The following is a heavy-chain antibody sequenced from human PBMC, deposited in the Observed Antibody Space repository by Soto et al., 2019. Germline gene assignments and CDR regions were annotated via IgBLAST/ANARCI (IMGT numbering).Heavy chain of an antibody. CDR2: FNPYTGGT. V-gene: IGHV1-46*01. J-gene: IGHJ5*02. D-gene: IGHD1-7*01. CDR3: ERLWGELGTAFDP. CDR1: GYTFTTYY. Sequence: QGQLVQSGAEVKKPGASVKVSCKASGYTFTTYYIHWMRQAPGQGLEWMGMFNPYTGGTRYAHKFLGSDTMTGYTSTSTGYMERSRLRSDDTAVYYCERLWGELGTAFDPCGQGTLVTV.